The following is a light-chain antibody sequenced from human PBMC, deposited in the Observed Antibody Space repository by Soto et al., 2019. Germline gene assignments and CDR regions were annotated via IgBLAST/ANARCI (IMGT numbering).Light chain of an antibody. CDR2: LAS. J-gene: IGKJ1*01. Sequence: DIQMTQSPSSVSASVGDRVIITCRASQVITSWLAWYQQKPGKAPKLLIQLASILQSGVPSRFSVTGSLTNFTLALSRLQPEDVANYYCHQANNFPWTFGEETKVEIK. CDR3: HQANNFPWT. V-gene: IGKV1-12*01. CDR1: QVITSW.